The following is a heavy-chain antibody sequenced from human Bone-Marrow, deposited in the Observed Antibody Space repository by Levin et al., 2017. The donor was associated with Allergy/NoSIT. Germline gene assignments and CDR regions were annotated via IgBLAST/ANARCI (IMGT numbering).Heavy chain of an antibody. V-gene: IGHV3-48*02. CDR1: GFTFSSYS. D-gene: IGHD4-23*01. Sequence: GGSLRLSCAASGFTFSSYSMNWVRQAPGKGLEWISYISDVGTTIYYADSVKGRFTISRDNAKNSVYLQVNSLRDDDTAVYYCARPAYGGNSVYIYWGQGTLVTVSS. CDR3: ARPAYGGNSVYIY. CDR2: ISDVGTTI. J-gene: IGHJ4*02.